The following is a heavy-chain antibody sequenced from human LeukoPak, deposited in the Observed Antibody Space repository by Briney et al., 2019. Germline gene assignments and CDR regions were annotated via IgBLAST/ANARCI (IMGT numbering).Heavy chain of an antibody. CDR2: INHSGST. CDR1: GGSFSGYY. V-gene: IGHV4-34*01. Sequence: SETLSLTCAVYGGSFSGYYWGWIRQPPGKGLEWIGEINHSGSTNYNPFLKSRVTISVDTSKNQFSLKLSSVTAADTAVYYCHKYYYDSSGYYQLDYWGQGTLVTVSS. J-gene: IGHJ4*02. CDR3: HKYYYDSSGYYQLDY. D-gene: IGHD3-22*01.